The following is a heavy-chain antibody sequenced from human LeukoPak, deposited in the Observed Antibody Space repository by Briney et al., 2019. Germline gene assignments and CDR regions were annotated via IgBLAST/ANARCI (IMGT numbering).Heavy chain of an antibody. J-gene: IGHJ6*03. V-gene: IGHV1-69*06. CDR3: ARGRVGITIYYFYYMDV. Sequence: GASVKVSCKASGGTFSSYAISWVRQAPGQGLEWMGGIIPLFGTANYAQKFQGRVTITADKSTSTAYMELSSLRSEDTAVYYCARGRVGITIYYFYYMDVWGKGTTVTVSS. D-gene: IGHD3-10*01. CDR1: GGTFSSYA. CDR2: IIPLFGTA.